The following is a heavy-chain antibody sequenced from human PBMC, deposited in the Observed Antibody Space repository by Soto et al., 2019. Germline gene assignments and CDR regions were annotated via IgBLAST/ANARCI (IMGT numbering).Heavy chain of an antibody. Sequence: QLQLVQSGAEVKKPGASVKVSCKASGYTFINYGITWVRQAPGQGLEWMGWISVYNGNTNYAQKFQGRVTMTTDTSTSTAYMELRSLRSDDTAVYYCARTQPYYDVLTGYLIDYWAPGTLVTVSS. CDR2: ISVYNGNT. CDR1: GYTFINYG. V-gene: IGHV1-18*01. CDR3: ARTQPYYDVLTGYLIDY. D-gene: IGHD3-9*01. J-gene: IGHJ4*02.